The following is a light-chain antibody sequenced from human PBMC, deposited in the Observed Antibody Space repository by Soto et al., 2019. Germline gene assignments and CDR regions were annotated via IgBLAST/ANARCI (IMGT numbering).Light chain of an antibody. CDR1: SGHSNYA. V-gene: IGLV4-69*01. J-gene: IGLJ2*01. CDR3: QTWDTGISVV. CDR2: LNIDGSH. Sequence: QLVLTQSPSASASLGASVKLTCTLSSGHSNYAIAWHQQQPEKGPRYLMKLNIDGSHSKGDGIPDRFSGSSSGAERYLTISSPQSDDESDYYCQTWDTGISVVFGGGTKLTVL.